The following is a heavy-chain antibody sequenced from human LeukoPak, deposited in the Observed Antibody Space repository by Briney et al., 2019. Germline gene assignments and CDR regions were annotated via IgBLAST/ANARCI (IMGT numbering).Heavy chain of an antibody. CDR1: DYTFTMYG. D-gene: IGHD3-10*01. V-gene: IGHV1-18*01. J-gene: IGHJ4*02. CDR3: ARGPRHYFGAGSAPLDFDY. Sequence: GASVKVSCKASDYTFTMYGVHWVRHAPGQGLGWMGWINVYNANRIYAEKLQGRVTMTTDTSTDTAYMELRSLRSDDTAVYYCARGPRHYFGAGSAPLDFDYWGQGTLVTVSS. CDR2: INVYNANR.